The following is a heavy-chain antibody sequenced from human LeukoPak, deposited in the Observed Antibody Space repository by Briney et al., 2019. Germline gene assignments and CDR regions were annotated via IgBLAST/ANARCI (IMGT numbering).Heavy chain of an antibody. CDR3: ARLLYDSRGYYYFDS. V-gene: IGHV4-39*01. CDR1: GGSISSSIHY. CDR2: IYYSGST. J-gene: IGHJ4*02. D-gene: IGHD3-22*01. Sequence: PSETLSLTCTVSGGSISSSIHYWGWIRQPPGKGLEWIGSIYYSGSTYDNPSLKSRVTISVDTSKNQFSLKLSSVTAADTAVYYCARLLYDSRGYYYFDSSGQGTLVIVSS.